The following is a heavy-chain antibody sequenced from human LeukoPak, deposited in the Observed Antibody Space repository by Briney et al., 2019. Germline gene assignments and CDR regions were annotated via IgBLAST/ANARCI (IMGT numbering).Heavy chain of an antibody. V-gene: IGHV1-2*02. CDR3: ARESPRGYGDMDV. CDR2: INPNSGGT. Sequence: ASVKVSCKASGYTFTGYYMHWVRQAPGQGLEWMGWINPNSGGTNYAQKFQGRVTMTRDTPISTAYMELSRLRSDDTAVYYCARESPRGYGDMDVWGKGTTVTVSS. J-gene: IGHJ6*03. CDR1: GYTFTGYY. D-gene: IGHD5-12*01.